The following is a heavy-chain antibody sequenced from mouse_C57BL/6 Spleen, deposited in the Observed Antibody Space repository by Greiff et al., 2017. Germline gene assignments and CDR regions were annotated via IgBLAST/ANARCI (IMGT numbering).Heavy chain of an antibody. CDR3: AREVYAMDY. V-gene: IGHV3-6*01. CDR1: GYSITSGYY. Sequence: EVQVVESGPGLVKPSQSLSLTCSVTGYSITSGYYWNWIRQFPGNKLEWMGYISYDGSNNYNPSLKNRISITRDTSKNQFFLKLNSVTTEDTATYYCAREVYAMDYWGQGTSGTVSS. J-gene: IGHJ4*01. CDR2: ISYDGSN.